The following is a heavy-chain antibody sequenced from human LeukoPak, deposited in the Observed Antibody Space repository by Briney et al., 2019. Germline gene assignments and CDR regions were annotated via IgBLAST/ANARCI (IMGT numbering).Heavy chain of an antibody. V-gene: IGHV3-30*02. CDR3: AKDLNYGDLLDY. Sequence: GGSLRLSCAASGFTFSDYEMNWVRQAPGKGLEWVAFIRNDGRNKYYADSVKGRFTISRDNSKNTLYVQMNSLRGEDTAVYYCAKDLNYGDLLDYWGQGTLVTVSS. CDR2: IRNDGRNK. CDR1: GFTFSDYE. J-gene: IGHJ4*02. D-gene: IGHD4-17*01.